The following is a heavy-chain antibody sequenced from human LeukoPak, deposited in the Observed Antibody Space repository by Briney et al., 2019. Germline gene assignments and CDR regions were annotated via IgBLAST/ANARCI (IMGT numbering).Heavy chain of an antibody. CDR2: MYYSGST. D-gene: IGHD6-19*01. CDR3: ARHHHQDRSGWSRLFWPDP. J-gene: IGHJ5*02. V-gene: IGHV4-39*01. Sequence: PSETLSLTCTVSGVFISGSNYYWGWIRQPPGKGLEWIGNMYYSGSTYYNPSLKSRVTISVDTSKNQFSLKLNSVTAADTAVYYSARHHHQDRSGWSRLFWPDPWGQGTLVIVSS. CDR1: GVFISGSNYY.